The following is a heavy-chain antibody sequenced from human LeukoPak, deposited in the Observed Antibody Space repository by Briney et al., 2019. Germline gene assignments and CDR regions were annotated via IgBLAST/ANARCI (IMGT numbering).Heavy chain of an antibody. J-gene: IGHJ4*02. Sequence: ASVKVSCKASGYTFTSYGISWVRQAPGQGLEWMGWISAYNGNTNYAQKLQGRVTMTTDTSTSTAYMELRSLRSDDTAVYYCARGPSDYYDSSGSQTQWGYWGQGTLVTVSS. CDR1: GYTFTSYG. CDR2: ISAYNGNT. CDR3: ARGPSDYYDSSGSQTQWGY. D-gene: IGHD3-22*01. V-gene: IGHV1-18*01.